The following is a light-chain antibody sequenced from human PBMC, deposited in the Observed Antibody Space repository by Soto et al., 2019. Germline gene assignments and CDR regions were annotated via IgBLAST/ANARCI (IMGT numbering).Light chain of an antibody. CDR3: QHYGSSPRT. J-gene: IGKJ2*01. CDR1: QSVSSSY. Sequence: EIVLTQSPGTLSLSPGERATLSCRASQSVSSSYLAWYQQKPGQAPRLLIYGASTRATGIPDRFSGSGSGTDLTLTISRLEPEDFAVYYCQHYGSSPRTFGQGTKLEIK. CDR2: GAS. V-gene: IGKV3-20*01.